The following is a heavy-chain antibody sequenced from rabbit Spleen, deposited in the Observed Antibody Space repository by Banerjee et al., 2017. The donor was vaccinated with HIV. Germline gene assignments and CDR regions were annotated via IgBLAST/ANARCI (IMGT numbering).Heavy chain of an antibody. D-gene: IGHD4-1*01. CDR3: ARDLTGVIGWNCGW. V-gene: IGHV1S47*01. CDR1: GIDFSSDA. CDR2: IYNGDGTT. Sequence: EESGGDLVKPGASPTLTCKASGIDFSSDAMCWVRQAPGKGPEWIACIYNGDGTTYYASWVHGRFTISKASSTTVTLQMTSLTAADTATYFCARDLTGVIGWNCGWWGPGTLVTVS. J-gene: IGHJ4*01.